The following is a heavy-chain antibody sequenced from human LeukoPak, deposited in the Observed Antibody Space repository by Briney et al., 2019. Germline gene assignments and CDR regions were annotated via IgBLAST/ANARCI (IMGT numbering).Heavy chain of an antibody. Sequence: PGGSLRLSCAASGFTFSSYWMHWVRQAPGKGLVWVSRISSDGSSTTYADSVKGRFTISRDNSKNTLYLQMNSLRAEDTAVYYCAKDFSNWGQGTLVTVSS. CDR3: AKDFSN. CDR1: GFTFSSYW. V-gene: IGHV3-74*01. J-gene: IGHJ4*02. D-gene: IGHD2-2*01. CDR2: ISSDGSST.